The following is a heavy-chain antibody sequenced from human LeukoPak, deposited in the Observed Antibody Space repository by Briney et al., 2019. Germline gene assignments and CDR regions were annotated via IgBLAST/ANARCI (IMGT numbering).Heavy chain of an antibody. D-gene: IGHD4-17*01. Sequence: GGSLRLSCAASGFTFSSYWMNWVRQAPGKGLEWVALINPDGSQTNYVDSLKGRLTITRDNAVNSLYLQMNSLRAEDTAVYYCARDLGYGALDPWGQGTLVTVSS. J-gene: IGHJ5*02. V-gene: IGHV3-7*03. CDR1: GFTFSSYW. CDR3: ARDLGYGALDP. CDR2: INPDGSQT.